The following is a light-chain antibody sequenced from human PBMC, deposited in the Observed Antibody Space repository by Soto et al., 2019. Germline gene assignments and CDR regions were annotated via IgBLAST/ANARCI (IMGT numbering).Light chain of an antibody. CDR3: QSYDSSLAL. CDR2: GNS. J-gene: IGLJ2*01. Sequence: QSVLTQPPSVSGAPGQRVTISCTGSSPNIGAGYDVHWYQQLPGTAPKLLIYGNSNRPSGVPDRFSGSKSGTSASLAITGLQAEDEADYYCQSYDSSLALFGGGTKVTVL. V-gene: IGLV1-40*01. CDR1: SPNIGAGYD.